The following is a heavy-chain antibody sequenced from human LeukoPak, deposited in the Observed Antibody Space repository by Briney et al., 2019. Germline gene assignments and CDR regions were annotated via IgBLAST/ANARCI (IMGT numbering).Heavy chain of an antibody. CDR3: ARDPYDSSGYYSN. CDR2: MNVNSGNT. D-gene: IGHD3-22*01. V-gene: IGHV1-8*03. Sequence: ASVKVSCKTSGYTFITYDINWVRQATGQGLEWMGWMNVNSGNTGYAQEFQGRLTITRNTSISTAYMELSSLTSEDTAVYYCARDPYDSSGYYSNWGQGTLVTVSS. CDR1: GYTFITYD. J-gene: IGHJ4*02.